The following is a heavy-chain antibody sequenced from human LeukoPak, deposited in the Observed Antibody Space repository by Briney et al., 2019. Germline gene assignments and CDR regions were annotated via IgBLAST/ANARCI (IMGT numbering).Heavy chain of an antibody. CDR1: GYTFTGNY. Sequence: ASVKVSCKASGYTFTGNYMHWVRQAPGQGLEWMGWINPNSGGTNYAQKFQGRVSMTRDTSISTAYMEMSRLRSDDTAVYYCARNLEGAYGMDVWGQGTTVTVSS. CDR3: ARNLEGAYGMDV. CDR2: INPNSGGT. V-gene: IGHV1-2*02. D-gene: IGHD1-26*01. J-gene: IGHJ6*02.